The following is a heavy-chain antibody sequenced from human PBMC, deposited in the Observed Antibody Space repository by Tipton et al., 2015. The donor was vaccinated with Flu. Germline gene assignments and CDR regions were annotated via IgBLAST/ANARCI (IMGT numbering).Heavy chain of an antibody. CDR1: GGTFSSYA. CDR3: ARGYYDFWSGSYYYYGMDV. J-gene: IGHJ6*02. D-gene: IGHD3-3*01. V-gene: IGHV1-69*01. CDR2: IIPIFGTA. Sequence: QLVQSGAEVKKPGSSVKVSCKASGGTFSSYAISWVRQAPGQGLEWMGGIIPIFGTANYAQKFQGRVTITADESTSTAYMELSSLRSEDTAVYYCARGYYDFWSGSYYYYGMDVWGQGTPVTVSS.